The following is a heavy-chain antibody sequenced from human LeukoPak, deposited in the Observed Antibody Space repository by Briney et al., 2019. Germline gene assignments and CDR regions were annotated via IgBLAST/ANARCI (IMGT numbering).Heavy chain of an antibody. V-gene: IGHV1-46*01. CDR1: GYTFTIYY. J-gene: IGHJ4*02. CDR3: ARDGMATADY. D-gene: IGHD5-24*01. Sequence: ASVKVSCKASGYTFTIYYMHWVRQAPGQGLEWMGIINPSGDSTSYAQKFQGRVTMTRDTSTSTVYMELSSLRSEDTAVYYCARDGMATADYWGQGTLVTVSS. CDR2: INPSGDST.